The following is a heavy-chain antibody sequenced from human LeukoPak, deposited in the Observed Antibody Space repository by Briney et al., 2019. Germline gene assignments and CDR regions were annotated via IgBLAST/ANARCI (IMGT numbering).Heavy chain of an antibody. CDR2: MNPNSGNT. V-gene: IGHV1-8*01. CDR3: ARDKSNGRGLNAFDI. D-gene: IGHD1-1*01. CDR1: GYTFTSYD. Sequence: GASVKVSCKASGYTFTSYDINWVRQATGQGLEWMGWMNPNSGNTGYAQKFQGRVTMTRNTSISTAYMELSRLRSDDTAVYYCARDKSNGRGLNAFDIWGQGTMVTVSS. J-gene: IGHJ3*02.